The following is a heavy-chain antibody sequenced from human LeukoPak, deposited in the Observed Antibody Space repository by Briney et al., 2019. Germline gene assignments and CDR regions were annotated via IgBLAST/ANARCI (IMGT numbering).Heavy chain of an antibody. CDR3: AKSARVTMVRGVINNPPDY. Sequence: GGSLRLSCAASGFTFSYYGMHWVRQAPGKGLEWVTFIRYDGSERYYADSVKGRFTISRDNSRNTVDLQMNSLRAEDTAVYYCAKSARVTMVRGVINNPPDYWGQGTLVTVSS. D-gene: IGHD3-10*01. V-gene: IGHV3-30*02. J-gene: IGHJ4*02. CDR1: GFTFSYYG. CDR2: IRYDGSER.